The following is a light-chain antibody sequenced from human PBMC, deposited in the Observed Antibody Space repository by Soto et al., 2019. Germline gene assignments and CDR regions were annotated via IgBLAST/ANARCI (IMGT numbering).Light chain of an antibody. J-gene: IGKJ2*01. CDR3: QQCRNWPYT. CDR1: QSVSSD. Sequence: VMTQSPATLSLSPGQRATLSCRASQSVSSDLAWYQQKPGQAPRLLIFGASTRPPGVPARFSGSGTGTEFTLTISSLQSEDFAVYYCQQCRNWPYTFGQGTRLDI. CDR2: GAS. V-gene: IGKV3-15*01.